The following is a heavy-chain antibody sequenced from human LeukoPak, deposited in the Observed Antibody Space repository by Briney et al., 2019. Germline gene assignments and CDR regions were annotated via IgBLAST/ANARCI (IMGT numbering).Heavy chain of an antibody. D-gene: IGHD3-10*01. CDR1: GYTFTNNY. CDR3: ARDGMVQKLAYMGI. V-gene: IGHV1-46*01. CDR2: MNPTDGSR. J-gene: IGHJ6*03. Sequence: ASVKVSCKASGYTFTNNYIHWVRQAPGHGLDWMGVMNPTDGSRSHSSKFQARLTMTRDVTTSTAYMELRSLRSDDTAVYYCARDGMVQKLAYMGIWGAGTTVSVSS.